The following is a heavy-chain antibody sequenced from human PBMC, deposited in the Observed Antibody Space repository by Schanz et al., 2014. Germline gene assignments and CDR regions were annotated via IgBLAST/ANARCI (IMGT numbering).Heavy chain of an antibody. V-gene: IGHV3-21*01. CDR2: ISSSSSYI. Sequence: EVRLVESGGGLVQPGGSLRLSCVASGFTFSSYAMSWVRQSSGKVRWWVSAISSSSSYISYADSVKGRFTISRDNANNSLYLQMNSLRAEDTAVYYCARPSDASWYMDVWGKGTTVTVSS. CDR1: GFTFSSYA. CDR3: ARPSDASWYMDV. J-gene: IGHJ6*03. D-gene: IGHD2-21*02.